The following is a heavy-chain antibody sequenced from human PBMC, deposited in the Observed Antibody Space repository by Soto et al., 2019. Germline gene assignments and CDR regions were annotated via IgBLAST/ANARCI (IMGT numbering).Heavy chain of an antibody. CDR3: ARGREISVFFSMFRRPALYTLVPYTTLFDL. CDR1: GSTFSSYA. D-gene: IGHD3-10*01. J-gene: IGHJ2*01. Sequence: SLKFSCKASGSTFSSYAISWERQAPGQGLEWMGGIIPIFGTANYAQKFQGRVTITADESTSTAYMELSSLRSEDTAVYYCARGREISVFFSMFRRPALYTLVPYTTLFDL. V-gene: IGHV1-69*13. CDR2: IIPIFGTA.